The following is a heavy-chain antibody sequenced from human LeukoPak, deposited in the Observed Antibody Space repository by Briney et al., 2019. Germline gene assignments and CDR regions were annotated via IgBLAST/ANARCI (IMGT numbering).Heavy chain of an antibody. V-gene: IGHV2-5*02. CDR2: IYWDDNK. D-gene: IGHD4-17*01. CDR1: GFSLITTGVG. J-gene: IGHJ4*02. Sequence: ESGPTLVKPTQTLTLTCTFSGFSLITTGVGVGWIRQPPGKALEWPALIYWDDNKLYNPSLRSRLTITKDTSKNQVVLRLTNMDPVDTATYYCAHYGDYRFLYYFDHWGRGALVTVSS. CDR3: AHYGDYRFLYYFDH.